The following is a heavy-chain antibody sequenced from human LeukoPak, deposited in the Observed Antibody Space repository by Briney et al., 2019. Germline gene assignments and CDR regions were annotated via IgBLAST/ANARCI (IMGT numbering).Heavy chain of an antibody. J-gene: IGHJ6*02. D-gene: IGHD1-1*01. V-gene: IGHV3-11*01. CDR1: GFTSRDYY. CDR2: ISSVGETI. Sequence: PGGSLRLSCAASGFTSRDYYMIWMRQAPGRGPECVSYISSVGETIYYADSVKGRFTISRDIANNSLYLQMNSLRADDTAVYYCARSHQLFFYGMDVWGQGTTVTVSS. CDR3: ARSHQLFFYGMDV.